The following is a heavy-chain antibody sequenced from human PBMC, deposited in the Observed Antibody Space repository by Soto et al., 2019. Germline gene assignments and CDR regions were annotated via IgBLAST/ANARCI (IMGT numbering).Heavy chain of an antibody. V-gene: IGHV3-21*01. D-gene: IGHD3-10*02. CDR1: GLTFRRFT. CDR2: ISSNSAYI. CDR3: AFVPSHGDHRDLHSFPARRSFDL. J-gene: IGHJ2*01. Sequence: RGALRHSCAGSGLTFRRFTMNWVRQAPGKGLEWVSTISSNSAYIYYTDALRGRFTISRDNAKNSLHLQMNSLRAEDTAVYYCAFVPSHGDHRDLHSFPARRSFDL.